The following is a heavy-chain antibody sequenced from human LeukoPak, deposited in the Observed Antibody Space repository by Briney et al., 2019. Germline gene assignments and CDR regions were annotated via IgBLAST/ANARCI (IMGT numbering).Heavy chain of an antibody. CDR2: IKSKTDGGTT. V-gene: IGHV3-15*01. CDR3: TTATGDDYSNYGGPHY. CDR1: GITFSNAW. D-gene: IGHD4-11*01. J-gene: IGHJ4*02. Sequence: GGPLRFSCAASGITFSNAWMSWVRQAPGKGLEWVGRIKSKTDGGTTDYAAPVNGRFTISRDDSKNTLYLQMNNLKTELTAVYYCTTATGDDYSNYGGPHYWGQGTLVSVSS.